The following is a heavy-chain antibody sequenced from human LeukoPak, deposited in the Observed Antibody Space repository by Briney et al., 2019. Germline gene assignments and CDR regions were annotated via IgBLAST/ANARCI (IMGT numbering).Heavy chain of an antibody. Sequence: PSETLSLTCTVSGYSISSGYYWGWIRQPPGKGLEWIGSIYHSGSTYYNPSLKSRVTISVDTSKNQFSLKLSSVTAADTAVYYCARAPRRANAFDIWGQGTMVTVSS. CDR1: GYSISSGYY. CDR2: IYHSGST. J-gene: IGHJ3*02. V-gene: IGHV4-38-2*02. CDR3: ARAPRRANAFDI.